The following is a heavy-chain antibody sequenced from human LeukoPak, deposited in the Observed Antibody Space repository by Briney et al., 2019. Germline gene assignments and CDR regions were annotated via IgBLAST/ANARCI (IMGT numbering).Heavy chain of an antibody. J-gene: IGHJ4*02. D-gene: IGHD3-3*01. Sequence: SETLSLTCAVYGGSFSGYYWSWIRQPPGKGLEWIGEINHSGSTNYNPSLKSRVTISVDTSKNQFSLKLSSVTAADTAVYYCARLPYYDFWSGYYTGRDYWGQGTLATVSS. V-gene: IGHV4-34*01. CDR2: INHSGST. CDR3: ARLPYYDFWSGYYTGRDY. CDR1: GGSFSGYY.